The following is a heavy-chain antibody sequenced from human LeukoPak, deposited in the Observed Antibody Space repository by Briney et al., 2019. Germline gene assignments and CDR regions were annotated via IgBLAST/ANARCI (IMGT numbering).Heavy chain of an antibody. V-gene: IGHV3-7*01. CDR2: IKQDGSEK. Sequence: GGSLRLSCAASGLTFSNYAMSWVRQAPGKGLEWVANIKQDGSEKYYVDSVKGRFTISRDNAKNSLYLQMNSLRAEDTAVYYCARDCAVAVWTFDYWGQGTLVTVSS. J-gene: IGHJ4*02. D-gene: IGHD6-19*01. CDR1: GLTFSNYA. CDR3: ARDCAVAVWTFDY.